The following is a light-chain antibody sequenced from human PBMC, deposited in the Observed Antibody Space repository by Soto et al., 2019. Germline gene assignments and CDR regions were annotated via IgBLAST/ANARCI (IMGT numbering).Light chain of an antibody. J-gene: IGKJ1*01. V-gene: IGKV1-5*03. Sequence: DIQMTQSPSTLSASVGDRVTITCRASQRISYWLAWYQQKPGKAPKLLIYKASILEDGVPSRFSGSGSATEFSLPISSLQPDDFATYYCQQYETYWTFGQGTKVEMK. CDR3: QQYETYWT. CDR1: QRISYW. CDR2: KAS.